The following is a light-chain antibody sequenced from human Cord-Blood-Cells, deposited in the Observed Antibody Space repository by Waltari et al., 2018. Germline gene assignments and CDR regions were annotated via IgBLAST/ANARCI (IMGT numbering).Light chain of an antibody. CDR3: QQYGSSPPYT. J-gene: IGKJ2*01. CDR1: QSVSSSY. V-gene: IGKV3-20*01. CDR2: GAS. Sequence: IVLTQSPGTLSFSPGERATLSCRASQSVSSSYLAWYQQKPGQAPRLRIYGASSRATGIPDRFSGSGSGTDFTLTISRLEPEDFAVYYCQQYGSSPPYTFGQGTKLEIK.